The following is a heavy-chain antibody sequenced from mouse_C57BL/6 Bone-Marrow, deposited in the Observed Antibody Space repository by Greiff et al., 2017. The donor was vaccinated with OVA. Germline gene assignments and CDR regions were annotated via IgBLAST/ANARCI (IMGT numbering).Heavy chain of an antibody. J-gene: IGHJ1*03. CDR3: ARWSYYGSSLYWYFYV. V-gene: IGHV1-82*01. CDR1: GYAFSSSW. D-gene: IGHD1-1*01. Sequence: QVQLQQSGPELVKPGASVKISCKASGYAFSSSWMNWVKQRPGKGLEWIGRIYPGDGDTNYNGKFKGKATLTADKSSSTAYMQLSSLTSEDSAVYFCARWSYYGSSLYWYFYVWGTGTTVTVSS. CDR2: IYPGDGDT.